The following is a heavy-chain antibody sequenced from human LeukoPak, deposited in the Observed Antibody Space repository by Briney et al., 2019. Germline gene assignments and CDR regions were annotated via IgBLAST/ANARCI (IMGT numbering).Heavy chain of an antibody. D-gene: IGHD5-24*01. CDR2: INSDGSST. CDR1: GFTFSSYW. CDR3: VPAEME. Sequence: GGSLRLPCAASGFTFSSYWMHWVRQAPGKGLVWVSRINSDGSSTNYADSVKGRFTISRDNAKNTVYLQMNSLRAEDTAVYYCVPAEMEWGQGILVTVSS. V-gene: IGHV3-74*01. J-gene: IGHJ4*02.